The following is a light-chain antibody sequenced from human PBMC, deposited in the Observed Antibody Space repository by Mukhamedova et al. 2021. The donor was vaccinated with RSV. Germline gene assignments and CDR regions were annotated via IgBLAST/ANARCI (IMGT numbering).Light chain of an antibody. J-gene: IGKJ4*01. CDR2: DAS. CDR1: QSISSY. V-gene: IGKV1-39*01. CDR3: QQSYSTPLT. Sequence: RVTITCRASQSISSYLNWYQQKPGKAPKLLIYDASSLQSGVPSRVSGSGSGTDFTLTISSLQPEDFASYYCQQSYSTPLTFGGG.